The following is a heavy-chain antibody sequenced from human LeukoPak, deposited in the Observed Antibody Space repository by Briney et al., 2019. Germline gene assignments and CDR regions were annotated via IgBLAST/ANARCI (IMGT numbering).Heavy chain of an antibody. V-gene: IGHV3-48*03. CDR3: ARDLRGNRRQWLGLTIFDY. CDR2: ISSSGSTI. D-gene: IGHD6-19*01. Sequence: PGGSLRLSCAASGFTFSSYEMNWVRQAPGKGLEWVSYISSSGSTIYYADSVKGRFTISRDNAKNSLYLQMNSLRAEDTAVYYCARDLRGNRRQWLGLTIFDYWGQGTLVTVSS. J-gene: IGHJ4*02. CDR1: GFTFSSYE.